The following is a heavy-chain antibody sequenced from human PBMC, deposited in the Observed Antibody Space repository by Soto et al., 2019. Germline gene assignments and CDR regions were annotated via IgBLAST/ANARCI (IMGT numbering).Heavy chain of an antibody. D-gene: IGHD2-2*01. CDR2: IVVGSGNT. CDR1: GFTFTSSA. CDR3: AALKGDCSSTSCYPGFDP. J-gene: IGHJ5*02. V-gene: IGHV1-58*02. Sequence: GASVKVSCKASGFTFTSSAMQWVRRARGQRLEWIGWIVVGSGNTNYAQKFQERVTITRDMSTGTAYMELSSLRSEDTAVYYCAALKGDCSSTSCYPGFDPWGQGTLVTVSS.